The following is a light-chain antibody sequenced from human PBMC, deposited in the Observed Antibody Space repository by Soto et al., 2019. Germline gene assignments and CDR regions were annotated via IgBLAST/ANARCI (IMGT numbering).Light chain of an antibody. CDR1: QSISRY. J-gene: IGKJ3*01. Sequence: DIQMTQSPSSLSASVGDRITITCRASQSISRYLNWYQQKPGKAPKLLIYAPSSLQSGVPSRFSGSGSGTDFTLTISSPQPEDFATYYCQQSYSTPLTFGPGTKVDIK. CDR2: APS. V-gene: IGKV1-39*01. CDR3: QQSYSTPLT.